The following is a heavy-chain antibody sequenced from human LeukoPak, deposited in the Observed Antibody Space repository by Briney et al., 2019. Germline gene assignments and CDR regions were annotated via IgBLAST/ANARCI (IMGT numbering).Heavy chain of an antibody. CDR3: ARHSPRYDSSGLQDS. D-gene: IGHD3-22*01. CDR2: IIPILGIA. J-gene: IGHJ4*02. CDR1: GGTFSSYA. V-gene: IGHV1-69*04. Sequence: ASVKVSCKASGGTFSSYAISWVRQAPGQGLEWMGRIIPILGIANYAQKFQGRVTITADKSTSTAYMELSSLRSEDTAVYYCARHSPRYDSSGLQDSWGQGTLVTVSS.